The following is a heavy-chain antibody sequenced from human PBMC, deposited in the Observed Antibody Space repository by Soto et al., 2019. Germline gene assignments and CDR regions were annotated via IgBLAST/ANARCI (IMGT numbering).Heavy chain of an antibody. V-gene: IGHV3-11*05. Sequence: QVPLVESGGGLVKPGGSLRLSCAASGFTFSDYYMSWIRQAPGKGLEWVSYISSSSIYTNYADSVKGRFTISRDNAKNSLYLQMNSLRVEDTAVYYCARDQGDSYYYAMDVWGQGTTVTVSS. CDR1: GFTFSDYY. J-gene: IGHJ6*02. CDR3: ARDQGDSYYYAMDV. D-gene: IGHD2-21*02. CDR2: ISSSSIYT.